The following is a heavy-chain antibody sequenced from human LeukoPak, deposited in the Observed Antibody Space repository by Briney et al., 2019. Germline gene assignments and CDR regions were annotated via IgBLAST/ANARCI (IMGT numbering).Heavy chain of an antibody. CDR1: GYTFTSYG. V-gene: IGHV1-18*01. CDR2: ISAYNGNT. CDR3: ARDPPYDYVWGSYRPQLDY. J-gene: IGHJ4*02. D-gene: IGHD3-16*02. Sequence: ASMKVSCKASGYTFTSYGISWVRQAPGQGLEWMGWISAYNGNTNYAQKLQGRVTMTTDTSTSTAYMELRSLRSDDTAVYYCARDPPYDYVWGSYRPQLDYWGQGTLVTVSS.